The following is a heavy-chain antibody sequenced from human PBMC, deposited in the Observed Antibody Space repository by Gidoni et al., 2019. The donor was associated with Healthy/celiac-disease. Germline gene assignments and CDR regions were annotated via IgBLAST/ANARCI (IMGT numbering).Heavy chain of an antibody. CDR2: IDPGDSDT. Sequence: EVQLVQSGAEVKKPGESLKISCTGSGYSFTSYWIGWVRQMPGKGLEWRGIIDPGDSDTRYSPSFQGQVTISADKSISTAYLQWSSLKASDTDMYYCARGLDGSGSYNSHFDYWGQGTLVTVSS. V-gene: IGHV5-51*01. CDR1: GYSFTSYW. J-gene: IGHJ4*02. CDR3: ARGLDGSGSYNSHFDY. D-gene: IGHD3-10*01.